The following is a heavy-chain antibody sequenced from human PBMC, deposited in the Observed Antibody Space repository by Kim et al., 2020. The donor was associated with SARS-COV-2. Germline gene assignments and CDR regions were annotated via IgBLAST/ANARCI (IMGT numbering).Heavy chain of an antibody. CDR3: ATPGGPFENY. CDR2: IHYSEGA. J-gene: IGHJ4*02. Sequence: SETLSLTCTVSGGSISSNSYYWGWIRQPPGKGLEWIASIHYSEGAFYSPSLKSRVSISIDTSKNQFSLKLTSVTATDTAVYYCATPGGPFENYWGQGVLVTVSS. V-gene: IGHV4-39*01. D-gene: IGHD3-10*01. CDR1: GGSISSNSYY.